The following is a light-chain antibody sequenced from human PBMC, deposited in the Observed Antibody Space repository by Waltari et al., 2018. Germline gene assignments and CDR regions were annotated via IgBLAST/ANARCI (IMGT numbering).Light chain of an antibody. CDR3: QQYNSLWT. V-gene: IGKV1-17*01. CDR2: SAN. Sequence: DIQMTQSPSSLSASVGDSITITCRASQGISNYLNWYQQKPGKAPKLLIYSANRLESGVPSRFSGSGSGTEFTLTISSLQPEDFATYHCQQYNSLWTFGQGTKVEIK. J-gene: IGKJ1*01. CDR1: QGISNY.